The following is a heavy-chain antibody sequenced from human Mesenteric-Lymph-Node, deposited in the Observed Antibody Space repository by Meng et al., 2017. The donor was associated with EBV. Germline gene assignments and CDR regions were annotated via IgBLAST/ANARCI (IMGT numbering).Heavy chain of an antibody. CDR1: GASFSGYY. CDR3: ARGRGSRLLFYSSFDS. D-gene: IGHD2-15*01. J-gene: IGHJ4*02. V-gene: IGHV4-34*01. Sequence: VTLQRWGAWWLKPSETLSLPCAVYGASFSGYYWSWIRQPPWKGLEWIGEINHSGSTNYNPSLKSRVSVSLDTSKNQFSLKLSSVTAADTAVFYCARGRGSRLLFYSSFDSWGQGTLVTVSS. CDR2: INHSGST.